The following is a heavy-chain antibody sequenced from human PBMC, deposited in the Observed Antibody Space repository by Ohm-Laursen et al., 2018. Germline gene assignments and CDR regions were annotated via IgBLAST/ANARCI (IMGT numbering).Heavy chain of an antibody. CDR1: GFTFSSYG. J-gene: IGHJ4*02. Sequence: SLRLSCSASGFTFSSYGMHWVRQAPGKGLEWVAVIWYDGSNKYYADSVKGRFTISRDNSKNTLYLQMNSLRAEDTAVYYCAKERITMIVVVFDYWGQGTLVTVSS. CDR3: AKERITMIVVVFDY. D-gene: IGHD3-22*01. CDR2: IWYDGSNK. V-gene: IGHV3-33*06.